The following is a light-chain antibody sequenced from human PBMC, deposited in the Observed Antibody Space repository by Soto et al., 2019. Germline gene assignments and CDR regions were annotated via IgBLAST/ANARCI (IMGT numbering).Light chain of an antibody. J-gene: IGKJ5*01. CDR2: DAS. CDR1: QSLSSSY. Sequence: EIVLTQSPATLSLSPGERATLSCGASQSLSSSYLAWYQQKPGLAPRLLIYDASSRATGIPDRFSGSGSGTDFTLTISRLEPEDFAVYYCQQYGSSSITFGQGTRLEIK. CDR3: QQYGSSSIT. V-gene: IGKV3D-20*01.